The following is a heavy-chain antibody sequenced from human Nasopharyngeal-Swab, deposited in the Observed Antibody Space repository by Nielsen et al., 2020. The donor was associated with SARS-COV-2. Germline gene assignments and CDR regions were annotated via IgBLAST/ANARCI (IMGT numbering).Heavy chain of an antibody. J-gene: IGHJ4*02. CDR3: ARRRYYDFWSGYLYFDY. D-gene: IGHD3-3*01. CDR2: INHSGST. V-gene: IGHV4-34*01. Sequence: SETLSLTCAVYGGSFSGYYWSWIRQPPGKGLEWIGEINHSGSTNYNPSLKSRATISVDTSKNQFSLKLSSVTAADTAVYYCARRRYYDFWSGYLYFDYWGQGTLVTVSS. CDR1: GGSFSGYY.